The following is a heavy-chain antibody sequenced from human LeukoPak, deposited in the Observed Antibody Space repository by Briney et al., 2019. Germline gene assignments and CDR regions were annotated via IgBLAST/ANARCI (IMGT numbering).Heavy chain of an antibody. V-gene: IGHV1-18*04. CDR1: GYTFTSYG. CDR2: ISAYNGNT. D-gene: IGHD3-10*01. Sequence: GASVKVSCKASGYTFTSYGISWVRQAPGQGLEWMGWISAYNGNTNYAQKLQGRVTMTTDTSTSTAYMELRSLRSDDTAVYYCARPLSWLGELLFGGGYYFDYWGQGTLVTVSS. J-gene: IGHJ4*02. CDR3: ARPLSWLGELLFGGGYYFDY.